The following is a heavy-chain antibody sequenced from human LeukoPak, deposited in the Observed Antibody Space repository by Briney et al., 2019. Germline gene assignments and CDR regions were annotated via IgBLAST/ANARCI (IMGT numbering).Heavy chain of an antibody. CDR2: INHSGST. D-gene: IGHD3-10*01. V-gene: IGHV4-34*01. CDR3: ARANGLSRRPPTGTKNWFDP. Sequence: SETLSLTCTVSGGSISSYYWSWIRQPAGKGLEWIGEINHSGSTNYNPSLKSRVTISVDTSKNQFSLKLSSVTAADTAVYYCARANGLSRRPPTGTKNWFDPWGQGTLVTVSS. J-gene: IGHJ5*02. CDR1: GGSISSYY.